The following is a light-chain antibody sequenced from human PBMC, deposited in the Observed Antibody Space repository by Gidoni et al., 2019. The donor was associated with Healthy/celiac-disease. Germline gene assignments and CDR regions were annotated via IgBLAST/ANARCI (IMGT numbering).Light chain of an antibody. CDR1: QSVSSSY. Sequence: EIGSTQSPGTRSLSPGERAARSCRASQSVSSSYLAWYQQKTGQAPRLLIYGASSRATGIPDRFSGSGSGTDFTLTISRLEPEDFAVYYCQQYGSSRTWTFGQXTKVEIK. J-gene: IGKJ1*01. V-gene: IGKV3-20*01. CDR3: QQYGSSRTWT. CDR2: GAS.